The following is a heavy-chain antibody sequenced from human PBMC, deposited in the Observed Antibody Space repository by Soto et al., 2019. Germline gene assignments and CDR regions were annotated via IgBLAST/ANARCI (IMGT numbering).Heavy chain of an antibody. Sequence: QVQLVESGGGVVQPGRSLRLSCAASGFTFSSYAMHWVRQAPGKGLEWVAVISYDGSNKDYADSVKGRFTISRDNSKNTLYLQMNSLRAEDTAVYYCTRTPSPLVAATRRGWFDPWGQGTLVTVSS. CDR1: GFTFSSYA. D-gene: IGHD2-15*01. V-gene: IGHV3-30-3*01. CDR3: TRTPSPLVAATRRGWFDP. CDR2: ISYDGSNK. J-gene: IGHJ5*02.